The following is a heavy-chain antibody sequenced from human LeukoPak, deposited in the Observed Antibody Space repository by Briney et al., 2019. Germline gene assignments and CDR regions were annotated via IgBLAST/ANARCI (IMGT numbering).Heavy chain of an antibody. V-gene: IGHV3-7*01. D-gene: IGHD3-9*01. CDR1: GFTFSSYW. Sequence: GGSLRLSCAASGFTFSSYWMSWVRQAPGKGLEWVANIKQDGSEKYYVNSVKGRFTISRDNAKNSLYLQMNSLRAEDTAVYYCARSHPDWYFDYWGQGTLVTVSS. CDR3: ARSHPDWYFDY. CDR2: IKQDGSEK. J-gene: IGHJ4*02.